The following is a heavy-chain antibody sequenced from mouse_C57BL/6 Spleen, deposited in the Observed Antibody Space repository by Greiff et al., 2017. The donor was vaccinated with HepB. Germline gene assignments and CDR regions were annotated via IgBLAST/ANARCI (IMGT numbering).Heavy chain of an antibody. CDR3: ARSPITTVVAPYWYFDV. D-gene: IGHD1-1*01. V-gene: IGHV5-17*01. Sequence: EVHLVESGGGLVKPGGSLKLSCAASGFTFSDYGMHWVRQAPEKGLEWVAYISSGSSTIYYADTVKGRFTISRDNAKNTLFLQMTSLRSEDTAMYYCARSPITTVVAPYWYFDVWGTGTTVTVSS. CDR1: GFTFSDYG. CDR2: ISSGSSTI. J-gene: IGHJ1*03.